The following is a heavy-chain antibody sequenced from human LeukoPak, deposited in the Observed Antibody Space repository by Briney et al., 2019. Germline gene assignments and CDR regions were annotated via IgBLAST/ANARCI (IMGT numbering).Heavy chain of an antibody. CDR1: GYTFTGYY. CDR2: INPNSGAT. CDR3: ARGEVGSSGWDCFHF. Sequence: GASVKVSCKASGYTFTGYYMHWVRRAPGQGLEWMGWINPNSGATNYPQKFQGRVTMTGDTSISTAYMELSSLRSDDTAVYYCARGEVGSSGWDCFHFWGQGTLVTVSS. D-gene: IGHD6-19*01. V-gene: IGHV1-2*02. J-gene: IGHJ4*02.